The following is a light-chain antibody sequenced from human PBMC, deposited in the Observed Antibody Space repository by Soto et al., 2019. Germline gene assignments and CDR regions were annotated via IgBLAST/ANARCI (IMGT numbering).Light chain of an antibody. CDR1: SGHSSYA. CDR2: LNSDGSH. CDR3: QTWGTSIVV. Sequence: QPVLTQSPSASASLGASVKLTCTLSSGHSSYAIAWHQQQPEKGPRYLMKLNSDGSHSKGDGLPDRFSGSSTGAERYLTISSLQSDDEAAYYCQTWGTSIVVFGGGTNLTVL. J-gene: IGLJ2*01. V-gene: IGLV4-69*01.